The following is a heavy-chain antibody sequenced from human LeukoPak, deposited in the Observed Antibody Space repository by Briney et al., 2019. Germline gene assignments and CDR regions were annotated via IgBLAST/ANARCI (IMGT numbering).Heavy chain of an antibody. J-gene: IGHJ3*02. D-gene: IGHD3-10*02. Sequence: PGGSLRLSCTASGFTFSRNGMHWVRQAPGKGLEWVAFIKRDESEKWYLNSVRGRFTISRDNSKNTLYLHMNSLSAEDTAAYYCVKDVLFAVGDAFDIWGQGTMVTVSS. CDR2: IKRDESEK. CDR1: GFTFSRNG. V-gene: IGHV3-30*02. CDR3: VKDVLFAVGDAFDI.